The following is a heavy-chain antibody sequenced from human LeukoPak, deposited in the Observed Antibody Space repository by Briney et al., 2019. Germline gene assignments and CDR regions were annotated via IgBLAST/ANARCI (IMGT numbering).Heavy chain of an antibody. V-gene: IGHV4-34*01. Sequence: SETLSLTCAVYGGSFSGYYWSWIRQPPGKGLEWIGEIYHSGSTNYNPSLKSRVTVSVDKSKNQFSLKLTSVTAADTAVYYCARYRRGIVVVPTADWYFDLWGRGTLVTVSS. CDR3: ARYRRGIVVVPTADWYFDL. CDR2: IYHSGST. D-gene: IGHD2-2*01. CDR1: GGSFSGYY. J-gene: IGHJ2*01.